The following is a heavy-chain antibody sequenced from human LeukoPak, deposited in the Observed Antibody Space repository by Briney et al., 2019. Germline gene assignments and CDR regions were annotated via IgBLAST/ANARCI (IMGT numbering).Heavy chain of an antibody. J-gene: IGHJ3*02. V-gene: IGHV4-59*01. CDR2: IYYSGST. Sequence: PSETLSLTCTVSGGSISSYCWSWIRQPPGKGLEWIGYIYYSGSTNYNPSLKSRVTISVDMSKNQFSLKLSSVTAGDTAVYYCARHDYGDYGVAFDIWGQGTMVTVSS. CDR1: GGSISSYC. D-gene: IGHD4-17*01. CDR3: ARHDYGDYGVAFDI.